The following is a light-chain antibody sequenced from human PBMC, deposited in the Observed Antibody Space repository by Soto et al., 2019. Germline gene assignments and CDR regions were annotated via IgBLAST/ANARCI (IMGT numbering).Light chain of an antibody. Sequence: QSVLTQPPSASGSPGQSVTISFTGTSSDVGGYNYVSWYQQHPGKAPKLMIYEVSKRPSGVPDRFSGSKSGNTASLTVSGLQAEDEADYYCSSYGGSNNLVFGGGTKVTVL. V-gene: IGLV2-8*01. J-gene: IGLJ2*01. CDR2: EVS. CDR1: SSDVGGYNY. CDR3: SSYGGSNNLV.